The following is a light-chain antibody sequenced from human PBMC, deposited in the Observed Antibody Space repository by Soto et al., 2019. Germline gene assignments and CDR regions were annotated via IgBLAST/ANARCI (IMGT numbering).Light chain of an antibody. CDR2: AAS. CDR1: QSITNN. Sequence: DIPMTQSPSSLSASVGARVTITCRASQSITNNLNWYQQKPGKAPKLLIYAASSLQSGVPSRFSGSGSGTDFTLTISSLQPEDFATYYCQQSYTTPRTFGQGTKLEIK. CDR3: QQSYTTPRT. J-gene: IGKJ2*01. V-gene: IGKV1-39*01.